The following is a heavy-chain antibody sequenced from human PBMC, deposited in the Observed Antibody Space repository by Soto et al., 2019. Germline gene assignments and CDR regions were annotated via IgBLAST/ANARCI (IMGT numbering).Heavy chain of an antibody. CDR1: VFSFTDFA. CDR3: AKASEWLFGNWFDP. J-gene: IGHJ5*02. V-gene: IGHV3-23*01. CDR2: ISGTGGRT. D-gene: IGHD3-3*01. Sequence: GGSLRLSCSASVFSFTDFAMSWFRQPPGKGLEWVSSISGTGGRTHYADSVKGRFSISRDNSRNTLSLQMNSLRAEDTALYYCAKASEWLFGNWFDPWGQGTLVTVSS.